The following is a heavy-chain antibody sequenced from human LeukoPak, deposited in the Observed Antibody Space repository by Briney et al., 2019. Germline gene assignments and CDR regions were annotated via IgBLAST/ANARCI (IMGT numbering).Heavy chain of an antibody. CDR3: ARDTISFQIEKATIPLAY. D-gene: IGHD5-24*01. J-gene: IGHJ4*02. CDR1: GFTFSNYA. V-gene: IGHV3-23*01. Sequence: GGSLRLSCAASGFTFSNYALSWVRQAPGKGLEWVSDISGSGGSTYYADSVKGRFTISRDNSKNTMYLQMNSLRAEDTAVYYCARDTISFQIEKATIPLAYWGQGTLVTVSS. CDR2: ISGSGGST.